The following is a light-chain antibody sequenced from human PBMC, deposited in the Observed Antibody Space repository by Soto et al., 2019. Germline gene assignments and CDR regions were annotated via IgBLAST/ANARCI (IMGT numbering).Light chain of an antibody. CDR2: SAS. V-gene: IGKV1-39*01. Sequence: DIQVTQSPSSLSASVVYRVTITCLASRSISRYLNWYQQKPGKAPKLLIYSASSLQSGVPSRFSGSGSGSDFTLTINSLQPEDFATYYCQQTYSTPRTFGQGTRLDI. J-gene: IGKJ5*01. CDR1: RSISRY. CDR3: QQTYSTPRT.